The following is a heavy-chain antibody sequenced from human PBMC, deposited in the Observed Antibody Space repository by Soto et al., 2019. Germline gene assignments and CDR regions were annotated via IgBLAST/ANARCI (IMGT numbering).Heavy chain of an antibody. V-gene: IGHV4-34*01. CDR2: INHSGST. CDR1: GGSFSGYY. D-gene: IGHD2-15*01. J-gene: IGHJ4*02. CDR3: ASRPHCSGVSCYFH. Sequence: QVQLQQWGAGLLKPSETLSLTCAVYGGSFSGYYWSWIRQPPGKGLEWIGEINHSGSTNYNPSLKSRVTISADTSKNQFSLKLSSVTAADTAVYYCASRPHCSGVSCYFHWGQGTLVTVSS.